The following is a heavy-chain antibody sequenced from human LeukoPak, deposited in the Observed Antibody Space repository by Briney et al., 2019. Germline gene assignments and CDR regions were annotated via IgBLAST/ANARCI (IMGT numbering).Heavy chain of an antibody. V-gene: IGHV3-74*01. J-gene: IGHJ4*02. D-gene: IGHD3-10*01. CDR3: ARGNFNYYGSGSYTHLFDY. CDR1: GFTFSGFW. Sequence: PGGSQRLSCAASGFTFSGFWMHWVRQAPGKGLVWVSCISFDGSDATYADSVKGRFTISRDNAKNSLYLQMNSLRAEDTAVYYCARGNFNYYGSGSYTHLFDYWGQGTLVTVSS. CDR2: ISFDGSDA.